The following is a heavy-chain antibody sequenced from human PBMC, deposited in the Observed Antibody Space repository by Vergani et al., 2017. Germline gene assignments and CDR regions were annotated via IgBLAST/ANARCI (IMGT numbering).Heavy chain of an antibody. D-gene: IGHD3-10*01. V-gene: IGHV4-34*02. CDR1: GESFSSFY. Sequence: QVQLQQWGAGVVKPSGTLSLTCAVFGESFSSFYWSWIRQPPGKGLEWIGEINNDGNTNYNPSLESRVTVSRDTAKNQFSLNLMSVTAADTAMYYCAVRPRVNLVGGEIVTKMTFDYWIQGSLVTVSS. J-gene: IGHJ4*02. CDR2: INNDGNT. CDR3: AVRPRVNLVGGEIVTKMTFDY.